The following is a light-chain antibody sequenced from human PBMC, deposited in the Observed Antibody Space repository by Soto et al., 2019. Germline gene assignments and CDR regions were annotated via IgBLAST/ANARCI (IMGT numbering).Light chain of an antibody. J-gene: IGLJ1*01. CDR2: ENS. CDR1: SSNIGSND. V-gene: IGLV1-51*02. Sequence: QSVLTQPPSVSAAPGQKVTISCSGNSSNIGSNDVSWYQQLPGKAPKLLIYENSQRPSGIPDRFSGSKSGTSATLGITGLQTGDEADYYCGTWDSSLIALFGTGTKVTGL. CDR3: GTWDSSLIAL.